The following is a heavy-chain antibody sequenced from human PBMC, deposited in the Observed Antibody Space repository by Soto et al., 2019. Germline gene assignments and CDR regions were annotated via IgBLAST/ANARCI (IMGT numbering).Heavy chain of an antibody. CDR3: ATRPKPQQWLPYFDY. J-gene: IGHJ4*02. CDR1: GGSISSYY. Sequence: PSETLSLTCTVFGGSISSYYWRWIRQPPGKGLEWIGYIYFRGSTNYNPSLKSRVTISVDTSKNQFSLKLSSVSAADTAVYYCATRPKPQQWLPYFDYWGQGTLVTVSS. CDR2: IYFRGST. D-gene: IGHD6-19*01. V-gene: IGHV4-59*08.